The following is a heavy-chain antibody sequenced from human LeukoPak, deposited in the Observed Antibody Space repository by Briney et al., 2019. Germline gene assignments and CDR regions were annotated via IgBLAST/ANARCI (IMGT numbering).Heavy chain of an antibody. CDR1: GYSFTSYW. D-gene: IGHD6-6*01. CDR2: IYPGDSDT. CDR3: ARRGVLVEYSSSARGTLDYYMDV. J-gene: IGHJ6*03. Sequence: GESLKISCKGSGYSFTSYWIGWVRQMPGKGLEWMGVIYPGDSDTRYSPSFQGQVTISADKSISTAYLQWSSLKASDTAMYYCARRGVLVEYSSSARGTLDYYMDVWGKGTTVTVSS. V-gene: IGHV5-51*01.